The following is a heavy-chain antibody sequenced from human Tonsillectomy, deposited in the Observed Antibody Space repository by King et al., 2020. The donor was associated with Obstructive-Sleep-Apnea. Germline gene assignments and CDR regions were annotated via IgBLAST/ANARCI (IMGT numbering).Heavy chain of an antibody. J-gene: IGHJ4*02. CDR3: AREGDSGSYSDY. V-gene: IGHV3-48*04. CDR2: IRGSSSAI. CDR1: GFTFSSYS. D-gene: IGHD1-26*01. Sequence: VQLVESGGGLVQPGGSLRLSCAASGFTFSSYSMNWVRQAPGKGLEWVSYIRGSSSAIYYADSVKGRFTISRDNAKNSLYLQMYSLRAEDTAVYYCAREGDSGSYSDYWGQGTLVTVSS.